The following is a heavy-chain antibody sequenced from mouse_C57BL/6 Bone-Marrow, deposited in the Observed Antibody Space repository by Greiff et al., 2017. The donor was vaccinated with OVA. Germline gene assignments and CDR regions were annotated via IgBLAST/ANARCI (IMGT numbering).Heavy chain of an antibody. CDR2: IYPRSSNT. CDR3: ARRRYGTL. V-gene: IGHV1-81*01. D-gene: IGHD2-1*01. CDR1: GYTFTSYG. Sequence: VQRVESGAELARPGASVKLSCKASGYTFTSYGVSWVKQRTGQGLEWIGEIYPRSSNTYYNEKFKGKATLTADKSSSTAYLELRSLTSEDSAVYFCARRRYGTLWGQGTLVTVSA. J-gene: IGHJ3*01.